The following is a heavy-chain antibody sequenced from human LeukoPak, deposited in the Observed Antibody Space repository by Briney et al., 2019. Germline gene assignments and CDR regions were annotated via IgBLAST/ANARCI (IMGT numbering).Heavy chain of an antibody. CDR1: AFTFSSYA. Sequence: GGSLRLSCAASAFTFSSYAMSWVRRPPGKGLQWVSTISGSGGSTYYADSVKGRFTISRDNSKNTLYLQMNSLRAEDTAVYYCAKSGATGRPRIDYWGQGTLVTVSS. J-gene: IGHJ4*02. V-gene: IGHV3-23*01. D-gene: IGHD1-26*01. CDR3: AKSGATGRPRIDY. CDR2: ISGSGGST.